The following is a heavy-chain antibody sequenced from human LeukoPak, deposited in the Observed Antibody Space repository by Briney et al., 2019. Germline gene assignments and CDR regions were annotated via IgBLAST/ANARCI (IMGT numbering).Heavy chain of an antibody. CDR3: ARIGYNHYFDY. CDR1: GYIFTDYY. D-gene: IGHD5-24*01. CDR2: INPNSGGT. V-gene: IGHV1-2*06. Sequence: ASVKVSCKASGYIFTDYYMHWVRQAPGQELGWMGRINPNSGGTNSAQTFQGRVTMTRDTSITTAYLDLSRLRSDDTAVYYCARIGYNHYFDYWGQGTLVTVSS. J-gene: IGHJ4*02.